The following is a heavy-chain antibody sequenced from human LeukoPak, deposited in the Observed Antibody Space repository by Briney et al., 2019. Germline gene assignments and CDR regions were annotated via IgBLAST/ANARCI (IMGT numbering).Heavy chain of an antibody. Sequence: SETLSLTCTVSGGSISSYYWSWIPQPPGKGLEWIGYIYYSGSTNYNPSLKSRVTISVDTSKNQFSLKLSSVTAADTAAYYCARALIVVVPAASDAFDIWGQGTMVTVSS. CDR2: IYYSGST. CDR3: ARALIVVVPAASDAFDI. J-gene: IGHJ3*02. V-gene: IGHV4-59*01. D-gene: IGHD2-2*01. CDR1: GGSISSYY.